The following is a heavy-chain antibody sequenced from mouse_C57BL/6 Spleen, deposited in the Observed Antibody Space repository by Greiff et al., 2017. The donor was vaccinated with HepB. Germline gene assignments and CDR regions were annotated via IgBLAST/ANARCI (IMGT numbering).Heavy chain of an antibody. Sequence: QVQLKESGAELARPGASVKMSCKASGYTFTSYTMHWVKQRPGQGLEWIGYINPSSGYTKYNQKFKDKATLTADKSSSTAYMQLSSLTSEDSAVYYCARWFDGYENYFDYWGQGTTLTVSS. CDR3: ARWFDGYENYFDY. D-gene: IGHD2-3*01. V-gene: IGHV1-4*01. CDR2: INPSSGYT. CDR1: GYTFTSYT. J-gene: IGHJ2*01.